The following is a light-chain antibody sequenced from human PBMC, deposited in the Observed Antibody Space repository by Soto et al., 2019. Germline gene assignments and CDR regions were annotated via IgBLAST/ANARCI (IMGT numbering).Light chain of an antibody. Sequence: ESVLTHSRGTLPLSPGERAGLSCTASQTVSSNLAWYQQKPGQIPRLLIYDASTRATGIPARFSGSGSGTDFTLTISSLQFEDFAVYYCQQYNNWPRTFGQGTKVDIK. CDR3: QQYNNWPRT. CDR2: DAS. CDR1: QTVSSN. J-gene: IGKJ1*01. V-gene: IGKV3-15*01.